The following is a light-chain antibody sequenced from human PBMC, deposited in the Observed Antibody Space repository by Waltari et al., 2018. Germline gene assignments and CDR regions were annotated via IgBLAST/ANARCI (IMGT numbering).Light chain of an antibody. Sequence: NFMLTQPHSVSESPGKTVTIPCTRSSGSIGDYLVQWYQQRPGSAPTIMIYDDDQKSSGVPDRFSAYVDRSANSASLTISGLQTDDEADYHCQSQDTDLLKVFGGGTKVTVL. V-gene: IGLV6-57*03. CDR1: SGSIGDYL. CDR3: QSQDTDLLKV. J-gene: IGLJ2*01. CDR2: DDD.